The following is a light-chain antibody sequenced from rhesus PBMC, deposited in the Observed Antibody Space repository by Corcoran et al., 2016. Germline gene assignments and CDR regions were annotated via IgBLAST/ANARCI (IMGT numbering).Light chain of an antibody. V-gene: IGKV4-1*01. CDR3: QQYYSSPYS. Sequence: DIVMTQSPDSLAVSLGERVTINCKSSQSLLYSSNTKNYLAWYQQKPGQAPKLLIYWASTRESGVPNRVSGSGSGTDFPLTISGLQAEDVAVYYCQQYYSSPYSFGQGTKVEIK. CDR1: QSLLYSSNTKNY. CDR2: WAS. J-gene: IGKJ2*01.